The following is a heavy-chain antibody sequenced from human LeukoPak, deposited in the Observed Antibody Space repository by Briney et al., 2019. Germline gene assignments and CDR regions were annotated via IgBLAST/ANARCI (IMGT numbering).Heavy chain of an antibody. CDR3: ARQRRYVEMATIKNIYYYYYMDV. D-gene: IGHD5-24*01. CDR1: GGSFSGYY. Sequence: SETLSLTCAVYGGSFSGYYWSWIRQPPGKGLEWIGEINHSGSTNYNPSLKSRVTISVDTSKNQFSPKLSSVTAADTAVYYCARQRRYVEMATIKNIYYYYYMDVWGKGTTVTISS. J-gene: IGHJ6*03. CDR2: INHSGST. V-gene: IGHV4-34*01.